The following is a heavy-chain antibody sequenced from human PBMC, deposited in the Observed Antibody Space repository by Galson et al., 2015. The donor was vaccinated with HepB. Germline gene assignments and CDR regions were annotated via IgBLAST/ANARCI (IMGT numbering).Heavy chain of an antibody. V-gene: IGHV3-48*03. CDR1: KFTFSSYE. J-gene: IGHJ4*02. CDR2: ISNGGTTE. D-gene: IGHD3-16*01. Sequence: SLRLSCAASKFTFSSYEMNWVRQAPGRGLEWIAYISNGGTTEYYADSVKGRFTISRDNSKNSLYLQMNSLRAEDTAVYYCARTGGVRATYAVGYWGQGTLVTVSP. CDR3: ARTGGVRATYAVGY.